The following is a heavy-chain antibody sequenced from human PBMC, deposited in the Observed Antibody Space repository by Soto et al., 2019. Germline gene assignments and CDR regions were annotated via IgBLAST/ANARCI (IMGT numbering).Heavy chain of an antibody. V-gene: IGHV4-34*01. CDR3: ARLRITMVRGVIYGMDV. J-gene: IGHJ6*02. CDR2: INHSGST. D-gene: IGHD3-10*01. CDR1: GGSFSGYY. Sequence: SETLSLTCAVYGGSFSGYYWSWIRQPPGKGLEWIGEINHSGSTNYNPSLKSRVTISVDTSKNQFSLKLSSVTAADTAVYYCARLRITMVRGVIYGMDVWGQRTTVTVSS.